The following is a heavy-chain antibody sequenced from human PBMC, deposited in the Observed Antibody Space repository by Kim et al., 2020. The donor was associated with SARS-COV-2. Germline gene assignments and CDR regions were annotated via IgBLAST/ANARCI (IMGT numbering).Heavy chain of an antibody. D-gene: IGHD6-19*01. V-gene: IGHV3-15*01. Sequence: TDYAAPVKGRFTISRDDSKNTLYLQMNSLKTEDTAVYYCTTGISLAGTTHWGQGTLVTVSS. CDR2: T. J-gene: IGHJ4*02. CDR3: TTGISLAGTTH.